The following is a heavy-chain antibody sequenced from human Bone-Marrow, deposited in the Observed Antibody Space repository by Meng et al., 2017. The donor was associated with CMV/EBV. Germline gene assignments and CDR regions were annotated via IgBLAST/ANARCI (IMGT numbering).Heavy chain of an antibody. CDR3: ARDSGWLVGGEYNWFDP. V-gene: IGHV4-39*07. D-gene: IGHD6-19*01. CDR2: IFYSGST. Sequence: SEPLSLTCTVSGGSISSCSYYWGWIRQPPGKGLEWIGSIFYSGSTYYNPSLKSRVTISVDTSKNQFSLKLSSVTAADTAVYYCARDSGWLVGGEYNWFDPWGQGTLVTVSS. CDR1: GGSISSCSYY. J-gene: IGHJ5*02.